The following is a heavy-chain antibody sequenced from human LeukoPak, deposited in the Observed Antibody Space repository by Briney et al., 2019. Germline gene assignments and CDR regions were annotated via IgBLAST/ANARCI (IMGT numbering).Heavy chain of an antibody. V-gene: IGHV1-18*01. J-gene: IGHJ4*02. CDR1: GYTFTSYG. CDR2: ISAYNGNT. Sequence: ASVKVSCKASGYTFTSYGISWVRQAPGQGLEWMGWISAYNGNTNYAQKFQGRVTMTTDTSTSTAYMELRSLRSDDTAVYYCARVQCSSTSCWPFDYWGQGTLVTVSS. D-gene: IGHD2-2*01. CDR3: ARVQCSSTSCWPFDY.